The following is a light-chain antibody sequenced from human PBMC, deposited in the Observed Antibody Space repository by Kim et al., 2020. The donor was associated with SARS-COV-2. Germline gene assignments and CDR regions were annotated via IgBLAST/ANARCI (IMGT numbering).Light chain of an antibody. CDR3: QQAASFPLI. CDR1: QDISKW. V-gene: IGKV1-12*01. CDR2: AAS. J-gene: IGKJ4*01. Sequence: ASIGDTVTITCRASQDISKWVAWYQQKPGKAPRFLIYAASNLRSGVPSRFSGSGSGTDFTLTINSLQTDDFATYYCQQAASFPLIFGGGTKVEIK.